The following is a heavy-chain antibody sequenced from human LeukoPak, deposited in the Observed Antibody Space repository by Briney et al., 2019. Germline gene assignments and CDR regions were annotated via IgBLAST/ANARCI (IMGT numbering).Heavy chain of an antibody. CDR1: GGSISSYY. CDR3: ARDGAGGDFDY. CDR2: IYYSGST. Sequence: SETLSLTCTVSGGSISSYYWSWIRQPPGKGLEWIGYIYYSGSTNYNPSLKSRVTISVDTSKNQFSLKLSSVTAADTAVYYCARDGAGGDFDYWGQGTLVTVSS. J-gene: IGHJ4*02. D-gene: IGHD4-23*01. V-gene: IGHV4-59*01.